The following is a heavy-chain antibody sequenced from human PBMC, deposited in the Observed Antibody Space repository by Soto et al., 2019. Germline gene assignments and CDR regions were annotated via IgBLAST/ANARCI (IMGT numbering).Heavy chain of an antibody. D-gene: IGHD6-6*01. V-gene: IGHV3-53*01. J-gene: IGHJ3*02. CDR2: IYSGGST. CDR1: GFTVSSNY. Sequence: GGSLRLSCAASGFTVSSNYMSWVRQAPGKGLEWVSVIYSGGSTYYVDSVKGRFTISRDNSKNTLYLQMNSLRAEDTAVYYCARHETSIAATAGAFDIWGQGTMVTVSS. CDR3: ARHETSIAATAGAFDI.